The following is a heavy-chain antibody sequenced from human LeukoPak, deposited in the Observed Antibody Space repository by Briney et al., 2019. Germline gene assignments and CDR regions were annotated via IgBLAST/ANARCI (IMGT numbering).Heavy chain of an antibody. CDR2: IYSGGST. Sequence: GGSLRLSCAASGFTVSSNYMSWVRQAPGKGLEWVSVIYSGGSTYYADSVKGRFTISRDNAKNSLYLQMNSLRAEDTAVYYCARGGYSSGLDYWGQGTLVTVSS. CDR1: GFTVSSNY. D-gene: IGHD6-19*01. V-gene: IGHV3-53*01. J-gene: IGHJ4*02. CDR3: ARGGYSSGLDY.